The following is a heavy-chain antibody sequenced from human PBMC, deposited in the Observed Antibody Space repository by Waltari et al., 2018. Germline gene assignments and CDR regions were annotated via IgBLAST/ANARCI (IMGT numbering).Heavy chain of an antibody. V-gene: IGHV4-30-4*08. CDR1: GGSISSGDYY. D-gene: IGHD2-8*02. Sequence: QVQLQESGPGLVKPSQTLSLTCTVSGGSISSGDYYWSWIRQPPGKGLEWIGYIYYSGSTYYNPSLKSRVTISVDTSKNQFSLKLSSVTAADTAVYYCARAGGYCTGGVCFNFDYWGQGTLVTVSS. CDR3: ARAGGYCTGGVCFNFDY. J-gene: IGHJ4*02. CDR2: IYYSGST.